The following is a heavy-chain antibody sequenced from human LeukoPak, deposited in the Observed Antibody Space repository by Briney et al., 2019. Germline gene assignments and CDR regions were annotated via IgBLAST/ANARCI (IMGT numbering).Heavy chain of an antibody. V-gene: IGHV3-48*03. J-gene: IGHJ4*02. Sequence: GGSLRLSCAASGFTFSSYEMNWVRQAPGKGLEWVSYITSSGGTKYYADSVKGRFTVSRDNAKNSLYLQMNSLRADDTAVYYCARDPDSSSWTYYFDYWGQGTLVTASS. CDR2: ITSSGGTK. D-gene: IGHD6-13*01. CDR3: ARDPDSSSWTYYFDY. CDR1: GFTFSSYE.